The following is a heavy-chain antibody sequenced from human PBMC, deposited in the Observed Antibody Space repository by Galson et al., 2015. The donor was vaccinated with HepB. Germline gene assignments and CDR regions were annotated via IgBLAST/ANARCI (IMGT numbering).Heavy chain of an antibody. D-gene: IGHD6-6*01. CDR3: AKDRWFSGDSSSGLDS. Sequence: SLRLSGAASGFICSIYARSWVGQAPRKAVEWVSSVGGGFGTTYKADSVKSRFTISRDISKNTLYLQMNSLRTEDTAVYYCAKDRWFSGDSSSGLDSWGQGTLVTVSS. V-gene: IGHV3-23*01. J-gene: IGHJ4*02. CDR2: VGGGFGTT. CDR1: GFICSIYA.